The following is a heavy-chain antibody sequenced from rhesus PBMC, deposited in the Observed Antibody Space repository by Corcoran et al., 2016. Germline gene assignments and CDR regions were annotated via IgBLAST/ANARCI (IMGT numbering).Heavy chain of an antibody. J-gene: IGHJ4*01. CDR1: GGSISDDYY. D-gene: IGHD6-25*01. CDR2: IYGSGGGT. Sequence: QVQLQESGPGLVKPSETLSLTCAVSGGSISDDYYWSWIRQPPGKGLEWIGYIYGSGGGTNSNPSLRNRVTISIGTSKNQFSLKLSSVTAADTAVYYCARSAADGDYWGQGVLVTVSS. CDR3: ARSAADGDY. V-gene: IGHV4-106*01.